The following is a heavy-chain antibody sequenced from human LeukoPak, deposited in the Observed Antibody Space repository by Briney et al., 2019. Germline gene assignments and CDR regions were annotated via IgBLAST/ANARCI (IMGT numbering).Heavy chain of an antibody. J-gene: IGHJ4*02. D-gene: IGHD3-3*01. CDR1: GFTFSSYG. CDR2: IWYDGSNK. CDR3: ARDRTIFGVVTNYYFDY. V-gene: IGHV3-33*01. Sequence: PGGSLRLSCAASGFTFSSYGMHWVRQAPGKGLEWVAVIWYDGSNKCYADSVKGRFTISRDNSKNTLYLQMNSLRAEDTAVYYCARDRTIFGVVTNYYFDYWGQGTLVTVSS.